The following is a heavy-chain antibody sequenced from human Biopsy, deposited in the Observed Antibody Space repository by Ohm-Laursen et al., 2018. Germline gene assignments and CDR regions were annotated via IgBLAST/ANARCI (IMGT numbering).Heavy chain of an antibody. CDR1: GATFSNFA. CDR3: ARSFGVVINFEHNWFDP. J-gene: IGHJ5*02. CDR2: INPMFGTA. Sequence: ASATVSCKASGATFSNFAINWLRQAPGQGLEWMGGINPMFGTAKYAQRFQGRVTITADKSTSTADMELSSLRSDDTAVYYCARSFGVVINFEHNWFDPWGQGTLVTVSS. V-gene: IGHV1-69*06. D-gene: IGHD3-3*01.